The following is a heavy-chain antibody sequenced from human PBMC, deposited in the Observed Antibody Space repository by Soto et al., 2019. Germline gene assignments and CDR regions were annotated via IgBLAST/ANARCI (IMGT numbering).Heavy chain of an antibody. V-gene: IGHV1-24*01. CDR3: ATGVDTSCSGGSWYYFDY. CDR2: FDPEDGET. J-gene: IGHJ4*02. D-gene: IGHD2-15*01. CDR1: GYTLTELS. Sequence: GASVKLSCKFSGYTLTELSMHWVRQAPGKGLEWMGGFDPEDGETIYAQKFQGRVTMTEDTSTDTAYMELSSLRSEDTAVYYCATGVDTSCSGGSWYYFDYWGQGTLVTVSS.